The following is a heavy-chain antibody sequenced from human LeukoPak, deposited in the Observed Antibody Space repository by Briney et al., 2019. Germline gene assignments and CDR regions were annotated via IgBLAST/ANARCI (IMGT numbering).Heavy chain of an antibody. Sequence: SQTLSLTCTVSGGSISSGGYYWSWIRQHPGKGLEWIGYIYYSGSTYYNPSLKSRVTIAVDTSKNQFSLKLSSVTAADTAMYYCARCGEWFGLNGTDVWGQGTTVTVSS. D-gene: IGHD3-10*01. CDR2: IYYSGST. CDR3: ARCGEWFGLNGTDV. J-gene: IGHJ6*02. CDR1: GGSISSGGYY. V-gene: IGHV4-31*03.